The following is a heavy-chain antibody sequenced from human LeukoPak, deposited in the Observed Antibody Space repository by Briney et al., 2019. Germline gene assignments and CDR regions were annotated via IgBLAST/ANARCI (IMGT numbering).Heavy chain of an antibody. V-gene: IGHV3-23*01. D-gene: IGHD5-18*01. Sequence: GGSLRLSCAASGFTFSSYAMSWVRQAPGKGLEWVSAISGSGGSTYYADSVKGRFTTSRDNSKNTLYLQMNSLRAEDTAVYYCASGYSPYYYYYGMDVWGQGTTVTVSS. CDR3: ASGYSPYYYYYGMDV. CDR2: ISGSGGST. J-gene: IGHJ6*02. CDR1: GFTFSSYA.